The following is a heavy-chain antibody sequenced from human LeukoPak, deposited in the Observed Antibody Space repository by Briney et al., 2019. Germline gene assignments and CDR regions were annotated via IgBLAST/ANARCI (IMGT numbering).Heavy chain of an antibody. Sequence: SETLSLTCTVSGGSISSSSYYWGWIRQPPGKGLEWIVSIYYSGSTYYNPSLKSRVTISVDTSKNQFSLKLSSVTAADTAVYYCASGIVGAMGDAFDIWGQGTMVTVSS. CDR3: ASGIVGAMGDAFDI. CDR2: IYYSGST. J-gene: IGHJ3*02. CDR1: GGSISSSSYY. D-gene: IGHD1-26*01. V-gene: IGHV4-39*01.